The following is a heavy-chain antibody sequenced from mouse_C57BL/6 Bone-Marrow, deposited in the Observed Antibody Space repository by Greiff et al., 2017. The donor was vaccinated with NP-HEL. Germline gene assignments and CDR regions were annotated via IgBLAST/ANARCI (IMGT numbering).Heavy chain of an antibody. CDR3: ARQGYYGAWFAY. CDR1: GYTFTSYG. CDR2: IYPRSGNT. J-gene: IGHJ3*01. V-gene: IGHV1-81*01. D-gene: IGHD1-1*01. Sequence: VKLVESGAELARPGASVKLSCKASGYTFTSYGISWVKQRTGQGLEWIGEIYPRSGNTYYNEKFKGKATLTADKSSSTAYMELRSLTSEDSAVYFCARQGYYGAWFAYWGQGTLVTVSA.